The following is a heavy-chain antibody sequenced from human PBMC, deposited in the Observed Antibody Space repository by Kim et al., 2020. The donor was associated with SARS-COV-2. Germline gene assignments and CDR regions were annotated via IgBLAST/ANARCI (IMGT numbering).Heavy chain of an antibody. CDR3: ARTLGLDV. J-gene: IGHJ6*03. D-gene: IGHD7-27*01. V-gene: IGHV1-3*01. CDR1: GYTFTNNA. CDR2: ISPGSGHT. Sequence: ASVKVSCKASGYTFTNNAIHWVRQAPGQWLEWMGWISPGSGHTKSSQKFQGRVTITTDTSASTAYMELSSLRSEDTAVYYCARTLGLDVWGKGPTVTVSS.